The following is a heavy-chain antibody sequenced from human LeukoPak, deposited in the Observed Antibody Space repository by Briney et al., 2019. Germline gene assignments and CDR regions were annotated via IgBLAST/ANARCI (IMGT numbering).Heavy chain of an antibody. CDR1: GGSFSGYY. CDR3: ARRRAWYSSSWGNWFDP. D-gene: IGHD6-13*01. J-gene: IGHJ5*02. CDR2: INHSGST. V-gene: IGHV4-34*01. Sequence: SETLSLTCAVYGGSFSGYYWSWIRQPPGKGLEWIGEINHSGSTNYNPSLKSRVTISVDTSENQFSLKLSSVTAADTAVYYCARRRAWYSSSWGNWFDPWGQGTLVTVSS.